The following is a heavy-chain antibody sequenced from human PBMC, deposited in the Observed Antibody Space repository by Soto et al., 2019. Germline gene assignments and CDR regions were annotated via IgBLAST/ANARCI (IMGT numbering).Heavy chain of an antibody. CDR1: GFSLSNARMG. V-gene: IGHV2-26*01. CDR2: IFSNDEK. CDR3: ARIRKLETPVQLLYYYYMDV. J-gene: IGHJ6*03. Sequence: QVTLKESGPVLVKPTETLTLTCTVSGFSLSNARMGVRWIRQPPGKALEWLAHIFSNDEKSYSTSLKSRLTISKYTSKSQVVLTMTNMDPVDTATYYCARIRKLETPVQLLYYYYMDVWGKGTTVTVSS. D-gene: IGHD1-1*01.